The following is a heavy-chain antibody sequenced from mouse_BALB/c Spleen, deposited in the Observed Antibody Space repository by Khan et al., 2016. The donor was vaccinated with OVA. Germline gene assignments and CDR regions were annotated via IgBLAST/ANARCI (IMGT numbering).Heavy chain of an antibody. CDR2: IYYSATV. D-gene: IGHD1-1*01. CDR3: ARDYGSLYWYFDV. J-gene: IGHJ1*01. CDR1: GISITSGNYR. V-gene: IGHV3-5*02. Sequence: EVQLQESGPGLVKPSQTVSLTCTVTGISITSGNYRWSWIRQFPGNKLEWIGNIYYSATVTYNPSLTSRTTITRDTPKNQFFLEMNSLTAEDTATYDCARDYGSLYWYFDVWGAGTTVTVSS.